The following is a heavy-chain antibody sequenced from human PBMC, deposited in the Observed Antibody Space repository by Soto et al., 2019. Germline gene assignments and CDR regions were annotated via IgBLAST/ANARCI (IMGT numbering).Heavy chain of an antibody. J-gene: IGHJ5*02. D-gene: IGHD6-13*01. V-gene: IGHV4-34*01. Sequence: PSETLSLTCAVYVGSFSGYYWSWIRQPPGKGLEWIGEINHSGSTNYNPSLKSRVTISVDTSKNQFSLKLSSVTAADTAVYYCARGINIAAAGTEEFDPWGQGTLVTVSS. CDR3: ARGINIAAAGTEEFDP. CDR2: INHSGST. CDR1: VGSFSGYY.